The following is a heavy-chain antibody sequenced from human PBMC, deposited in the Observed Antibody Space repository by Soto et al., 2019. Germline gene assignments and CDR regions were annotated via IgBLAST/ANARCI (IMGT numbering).Heavy chain of an antibody. CDR1: GCTFNKHA. J-gene: IGHJ4*02. CDR3: AKVLSGTYFDDSDY. V-gene: IGHV1-18*01. Sequence: QVQLVQSGAEVKKPGASVMLSCKASGCTFNKHAIMWVRQARGQGLEWMGWISAHNGNTNSAPKFQGRLTMTTDTSTSTAYMELRSLRSDDTAVYYCAKVLSGTYFDDSDYWGQGTLVTVSS. D-gene: IGHD1-26*01. CDR2: ISAHNGNT.